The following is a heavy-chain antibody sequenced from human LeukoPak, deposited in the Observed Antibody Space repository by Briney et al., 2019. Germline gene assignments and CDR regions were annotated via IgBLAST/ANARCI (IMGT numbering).Heavy chain of an antibody. CDR1: GFTFSSYE. CDR3: AKGRGYCSGGSCYSDY. Sequence: GESLRLSCAASGFTFSSYEMNWVRQAPGKGLEWVSTFSGSSDSTYYADSVKGRFTISRDNSKNTLYLQMNSLRAEDTAVYYCAKGRGYCSGGSCYSDYWGQGTLVTVSS. V-gene: IGHV3-23*01. D-gene: IGHD2-15*01. CDR2: FSGSSDST. J-gene: IGHJ4*02.